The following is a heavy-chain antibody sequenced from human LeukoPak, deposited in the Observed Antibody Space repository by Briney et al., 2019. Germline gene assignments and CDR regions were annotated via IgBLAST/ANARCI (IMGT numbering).Heavy chain of an antibody. CDR1: GGSISSYY. D-gene: IGHD3-10*01. CDR2: INHSGST. CDR3: ARITMVRGVS. V-gene: IGHV4-34*01. J-gene: IGHJ4*02. Sequence: SETLSLTCTVSGGSISSYYWSWIRQPPGKGLEWIGEINHSGSTNYNPSLKSRVTISVDTSKNQFSLKLSSVTAADTAVYYCARITMVRGVSWGQGTLVTVSS.